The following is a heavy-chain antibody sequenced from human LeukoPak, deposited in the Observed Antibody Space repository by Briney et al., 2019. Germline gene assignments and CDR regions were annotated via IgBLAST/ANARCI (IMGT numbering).Heavy chain of an antibody. CDR3: ARHGTRGSGQGFDP. CDR2: IYPGDSDT. Sequence: GGSLRLSCAASGFTFSTYAMSWVRQAPGKGLEWMGIIYPGDSDTRYSPSFQGQVTISADKSISTAYLQWSSLKASDTAMYYCARHGTRGSGQGFDPWGQGTLVTVSS. J-gene: IGHJ5*02. V-gene: IGHV5-51*01. CDR1: GFTFSTYA. D-gene: IGHD1-26*01.